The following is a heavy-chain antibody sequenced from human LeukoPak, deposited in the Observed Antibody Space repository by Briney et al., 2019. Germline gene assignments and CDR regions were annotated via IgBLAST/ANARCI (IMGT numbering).Heavy chain of an antibody. Sequence: GGSLRLSCAASGFTFSSYSMNWVRQAPGKGLEWVSSISSSSSYIYYADSVKGRFTISRDNAKNSLYLQMNSLRAEGTAVYYCAREAAARHDAFDIWGQGTMVTVSS. J-gene: IGHJ3*02. D-gene: IGHD6-13*01. CDR3: AREAAARHDAFDI. CDR2: ISSSSSYI. V-gene: IGHV3-21*01. CDR1: GFTFSSYS.